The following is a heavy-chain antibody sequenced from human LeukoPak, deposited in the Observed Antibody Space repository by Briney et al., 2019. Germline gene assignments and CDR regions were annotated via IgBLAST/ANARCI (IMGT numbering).Heavy chain of an antibody. D-gene: IGHD3-3*01. CDR2: MNPNSGNT. Sequence: ASVKVSCKASGYTFTSYDINWVRQATGQGLEWMGWMNPNSGNTGYAQKFQGRVTMTRNTSISTAYMELSSLRSEDTAVYYCARGTPGGEWLLYGAFDIWGQGTMVTVSS. J-gene: IGHJ3*02. V-gene: IGHV1-8*01. CDR3: ARGTPGGEWLLYGAFDI. CDR1: GYTFTSYD.